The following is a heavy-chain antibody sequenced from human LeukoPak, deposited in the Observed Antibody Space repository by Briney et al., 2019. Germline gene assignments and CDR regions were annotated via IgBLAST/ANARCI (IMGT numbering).Heavy chain of an antibody. CDR2: INQNGGEK. J-gene: IGHJ4*02. CDR3: ASYRHLGY. V-gene: IGHV3-7*01. CDR1: GFTFSGYG. Sequence: GGSLRLSCADSGFTFSGYGMNWVRQAPGKGLEWVANINQNGGEKYYVDSVKGRFTISRDNGKNSLYLQMNSLRAEDTAVYYCASYRHLGYWGQGTLVTVSS.